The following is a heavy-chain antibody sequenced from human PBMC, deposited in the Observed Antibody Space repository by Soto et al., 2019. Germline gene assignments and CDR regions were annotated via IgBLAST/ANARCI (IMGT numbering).Heavy chain of an antibody. D-gene: IGHD3-10*01. J-gene: IGHJ4*01. CDR3: ARDSRYGSGSPVTQHLDY. CDR2: IKYDAIEE. CDR1: GFNFGSYW. Sequence: PGGSLRLSGAAFGFNFGSYWISWARQAPGKGLEWVGTIKYDAIEEKYVDSVKRRFTMSRDNAKKSLYLEMDSLRAEDTAVYYCARDSRYGSGSPVTQHLDYCSHANLVTVCS. V-gene: IGHV3-7*01.